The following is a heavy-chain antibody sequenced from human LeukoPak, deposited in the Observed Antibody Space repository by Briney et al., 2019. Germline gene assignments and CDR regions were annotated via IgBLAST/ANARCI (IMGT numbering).Heavy chain of an antibody. CDR2: IERGTST. CDR1: GFSICDYY. CDR3: GRGGYDFDA. J-gene: IGHJ6*02. D-gene: IGHD3/OR15-3a*01. Sequence: GGSLRLSCAASGFSICDYYMTWVRQAPGKGLEWVSTIERGTSTLYAGSVKGRFTISRDNTKNTLYLQMNSLRAEDTAVYYCGRGGYDFDAWGPGTTVSVFS. V-gene: IGHV3-69-1*01.